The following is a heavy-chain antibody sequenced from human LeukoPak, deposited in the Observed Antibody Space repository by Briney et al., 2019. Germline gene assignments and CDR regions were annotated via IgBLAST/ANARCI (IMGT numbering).Heavy chain of an antibody. CDR1: GGSISTYY. V-gene: IGHV4-59*01. CDR2: IYYSGRT. D-gene: IGHD2/OR15-2a*01. Sequence: SEALSLTCTVSGGSISTYYRNWIRQPPGKGLEWIGYIYYSGRTNYNPSLKSRVTMSLDTSKNQFSLSLTSVTAADTAVYYCARAFSLNWFDPWGQGALVTVSP. CDR3: ARAFSLNWFDP. J-gene: IGHJ5*02.